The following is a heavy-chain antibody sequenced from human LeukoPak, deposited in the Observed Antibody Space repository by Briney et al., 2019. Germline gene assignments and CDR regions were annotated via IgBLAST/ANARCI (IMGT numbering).Heavy chain of an antibody. J-gene: IGHJ4*02. V-gene: IGHV7-4-1*02. CDR1: GYTFTSYA. CDR2: INTNTGNP. Sequence: ASVKVSCKASGYTFTSYALNWVRQAPGQGLEWMGWINTNTGNPTYAQGFTGRFVFPLDTSVSTAYLQISSLKAEDTAVYYCARPPYSRWFFSFDYWGQGTLVTVSS. D-gene: IGHD5-12*01. CDR3: ARPPYSRWFFSFDY.